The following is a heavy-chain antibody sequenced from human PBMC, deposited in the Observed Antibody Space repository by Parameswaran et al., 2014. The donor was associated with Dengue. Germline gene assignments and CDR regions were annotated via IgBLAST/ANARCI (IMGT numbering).Heavy chain of an antibody. V-gene: IGHV3-15*01. CDR2: IKSKTDGGTT. Sequence: GSLRLSCAASGFTFSNAWMSWVRQAPGKGLEWVGRIKSKTDGGTTDYAAPVKGRFTISRDDSKNTLYLQMNSLKTEDTAVYYCTTDHYGSYGFSYYYYGMDVWGQGTTVTVSS. CDR3: TTDHYGSYGFSYYYYGMDV. J-gene: IGHJ6*02. CDR1: GFTFSNAW. D-gene: IGHD1-26*01.